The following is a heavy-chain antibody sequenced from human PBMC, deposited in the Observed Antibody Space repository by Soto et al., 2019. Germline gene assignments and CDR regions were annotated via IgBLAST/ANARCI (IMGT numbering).Heavy chain of an antibody. CDR3: EKDPSTVPADY. V-gene: IGHV3-23*01. Sequence: GGSLRLSCAASDFTFSFGSYGMNWVRQAPGKGLEWVATISPDGRGTHYADSVKGRFTISRDNSKSTLSLQMDGLRAEDTAVYYCEKDPSTVPADYWGQGTLVTVSS. CDR1: DFTFSFGSYG. CDR2: ISPDGRGT. J-gene: IGHJ4*02. D-gene: IGHD2-21*02.